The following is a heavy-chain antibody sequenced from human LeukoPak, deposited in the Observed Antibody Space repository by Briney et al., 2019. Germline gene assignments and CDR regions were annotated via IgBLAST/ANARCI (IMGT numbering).Heavy chain of an antibody. CDR1: GFTFSSYW. J-gene: IGHJ4*02. V-gene: IGHV3-7*01. D-gene: IGHD5-12*01. CDR2: IKQDGSEK. CDR3: ARGAGYSGYDFFDY. Sequence: GGSLRLSCAASGFTFSSYWMSWVRQAPGKGLEWVANIKQDGSEKYYVDSVRGRFTISRDNAKNSLYLQMNSLRAEDTAVYYCARGAGYSGYDFFDYWGQGTLVTVSS.